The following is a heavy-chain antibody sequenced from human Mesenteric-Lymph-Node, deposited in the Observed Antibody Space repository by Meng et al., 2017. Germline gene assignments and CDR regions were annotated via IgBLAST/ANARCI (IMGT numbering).Heavy chain of an antibody. CDR2: IYYSGRT. CDR1: GGSISSSTYY. CDR3: ARLWFGERPPDY. D-gene: IGHD3-10*01. V-gene: IGHV4-39*01. J-gene: IGHJ4*02. Sequence: QVQLQESGPGLVKPAERLSRTGTASGGSISSSTYYWGWIRQPPGKGLEWIGSIYYSGRTYYNPSLKSRVTMSVDTSKNQFSLKLSSVTAADTAVYYCARLWFGERPPDYWGQGTLVTVSS.